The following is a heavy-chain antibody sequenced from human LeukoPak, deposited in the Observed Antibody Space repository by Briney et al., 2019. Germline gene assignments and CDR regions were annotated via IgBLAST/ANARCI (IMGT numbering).Heavy chain of an antibody. J-gene: IGHJ4*02. Sequence: PGRSLRLSCVASGITFDDYGMHWVRQAPGKGLEWVAGINWNSVTIAYGDAVKGRFTISRDNAKNSLSLQMNSLRPEDTALYYCVKDMYDILTGYNFDSWGQGTLVTVSS. D-gene: IGHD3-9*01. CDR2: INWNSVTI. V-gene: IGHV3-9*01. CDR3: VKDMYDILTGYNFDS. CDR1: GITFDDYG.